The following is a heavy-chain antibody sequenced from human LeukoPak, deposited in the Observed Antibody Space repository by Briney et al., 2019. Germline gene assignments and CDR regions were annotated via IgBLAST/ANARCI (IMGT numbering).Heavy chain of an antibody. Sequence: ASVKVSCKASGYTFTSYYMHWVRQAPGQGLEWMGIINPSGGSTSYAQKFQGRVTMTRDTSTRTVYMELSSLRSEDTAVYYCARDRYYYDSSGYIRGISFDYWGQGTLVTVSS. V-gene: IGHV1-46*01. D-gene: IGHD3-22*01. CDR2: INPSGGST. CDR3: ARDRYYYDSSGYIRGISFDY. J-gene: IGHJ4*02. CDR1: GYTFTSYY.